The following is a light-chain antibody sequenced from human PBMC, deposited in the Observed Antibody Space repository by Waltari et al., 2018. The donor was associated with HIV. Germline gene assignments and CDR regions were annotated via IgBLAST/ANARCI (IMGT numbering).Light chain of an antibody. CDR2: WSS. V-gene: IGKV2-28*01. J-gene: IGKJ4*01. CDR1: ESLLHSSGFNY. Sequence: DIVMTQSPLYLPVTPGEPASISCRSSESLLHSSGFNYLDWYVQKPGRSPELLIYWSSHRDSGVSDRFNGSGSGTNFVLKISRVEADDVGIYFCMQSLQTPLTFGGGTRVDIK. CDR3: MQSLQTPLT.